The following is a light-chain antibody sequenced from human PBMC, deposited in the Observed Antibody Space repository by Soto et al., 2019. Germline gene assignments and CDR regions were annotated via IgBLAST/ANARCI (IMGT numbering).Light chain of an antibody. CDR3: SSYTTSGTLV. CDR1: SSDVGSYNY. V-gene: IGLV2-14*03. J-gene: IGLJ1*01. CDR2: DVS. Sequence: QSALTQSASESGSPGQSIIISCTGTSSDVGSYNYVSWYQHHPGKAPKFMIYDVSNRPSGVSNRFSGSKSGNTASLTISGLQAEDEADYYCSSYTTSGTLVFGSGTKLTVL.